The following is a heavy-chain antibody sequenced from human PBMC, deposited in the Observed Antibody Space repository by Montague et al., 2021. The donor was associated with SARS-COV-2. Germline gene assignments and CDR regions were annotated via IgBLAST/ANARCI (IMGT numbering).Heavy chain of an antibody. CDR1: DGSINTDTYF. Sequence: TRSLTCTVYDGSINTDTYFWSWIRQPAGKGLEWIGRIWTSGTTKYNPTLQSRVTMSMDTSKKQFSLNVTSVTAADTAVYYCARGAMYYEYYHPFEDWGQGALVTVSS. D-gene: IGHD3-16*01. V-gene: IGHV4-61*02. J-gene: IGHJ4*02. CDR2: IWTSGTT. CDR3: ARGAMYYEYYHPFED.